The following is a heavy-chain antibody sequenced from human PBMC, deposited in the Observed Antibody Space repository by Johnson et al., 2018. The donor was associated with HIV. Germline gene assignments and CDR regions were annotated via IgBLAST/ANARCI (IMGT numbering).Heavy chain of an antibody. Sequence: QVQLVESGGGVMQPGKSLRLSCEASGFTFRSYAMHWVRQAPGKGLEWVAVISYDGSNKYYADSVTGQFTISRDNSENTLYMQMNSLRAEDTAVYYCAKARSSGQGAFDIWGQGTLVTVSS. CDR3: AKARSSGQGAFDI. V-gene: IGHV3-30*18. D-gene: IGHD6-19*01. CDR2: ISYDGSNK. J-gene: IGHJ3*02. CDR1: GFTFRSYA.